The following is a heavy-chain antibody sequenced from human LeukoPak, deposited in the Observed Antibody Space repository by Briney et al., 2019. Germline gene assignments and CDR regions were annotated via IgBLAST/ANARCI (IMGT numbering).Heavy chain of an antibody. CDR3: ARGSSGGSCYSRVHAGWLDP. J-gene: IGHJ5*02. CDR1: GGSFSGYY. D-gene: IGHD2-15*01. CDR2: INHSGST. Sequence: SETLSLTCAVYGGSFSGYYWSWIRQPPGKGLEWIGEINHSGSTNYNPSLRSRVTISVDTSKNQFSLKLSSVTAADTAVYYCARGSSGGSCYSRVHAGWLDPWGQGTLVTVSS. V-gene: IGHV4-34*01.